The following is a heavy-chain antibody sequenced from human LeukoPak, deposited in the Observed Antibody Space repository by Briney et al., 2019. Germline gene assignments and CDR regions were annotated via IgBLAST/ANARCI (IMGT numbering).Heavy chain of an antibody. CDR2: IYHSGST. V-gene: IGHV4-38-2*02. J-gene: IGHJ4*02. CDR1: GYSISSGYY. Sequence: SETLSLTCTVSGYSISSGYYWGWIRQPSGKGLEWIGSIYHSGSTYYNPSLKSRVTISVDTSKNQFSLKLGSVTAADTAVYYCARVTYSSSSPGLDYWGQGTLVTVSS. D-gene: IGHD6-6*01. CDR3: ARVTYSSSSPGLDY.